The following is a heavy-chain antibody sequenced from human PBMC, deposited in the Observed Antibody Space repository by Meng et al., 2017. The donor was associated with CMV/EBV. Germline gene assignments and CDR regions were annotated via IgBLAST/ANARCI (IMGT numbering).Heavy chain of an antibody. Sequence: GESLKISCAASGFTVSSNYMSWVRQAPGKGLEWVSVIYSGGSTYYADSVKGRFAISRDNSKNTLYLQMNSLGAEDTAVYYCATSGGYYYYGMDVWGQGTTVTVSS. J-gene: IGHJ6*02. D-gene: IGHD6-25*01. V-gene: IGHV3-53*01. CDR3: ATSGGYYYYGMDV. CDR2: IYSGGST. CDR1: GFTVSSNY.